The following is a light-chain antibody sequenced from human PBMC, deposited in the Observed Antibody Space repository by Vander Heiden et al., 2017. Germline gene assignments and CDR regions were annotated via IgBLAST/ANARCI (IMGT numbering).Light chain of an antibody. V-gene: IGKV3-11*01. J-gene: IGKJ1*01. CDR3: HQRSNWPKT. CDR2: DAS. CDR1: QTVNNY. Sequence: ELVLTQSPATLSLSPGARATLSCRASQTVNNYLAWYQQKPGQAPRLLIYDASNRATGIPARFSGSGSGTDFTLTISSLEPEDFAVYYCHQRSNWPKTFGQGTKVEVK.